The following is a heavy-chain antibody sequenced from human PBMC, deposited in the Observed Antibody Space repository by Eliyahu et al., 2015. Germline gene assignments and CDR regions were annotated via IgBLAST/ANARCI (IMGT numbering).Heavy chain of an antibody. CDR3: ARVLRGGSSSLGWFDP. Sequence: QVQLQQWGAGLLKPSETLSXTXAVYGXSXXGYXWSWIRQPPGXGLEWIGXINHSGSTNYNPSLKSRVTISVDTSKNQFSLKLSSVTAADTAAYYCARVLRGGSSSLGWFDPWGQGTLVTVSS. D-gene: IGHD6-6*01. CDR2: INHSGST. J-gene: IGHJ5*02. CDR1: GXSXXGYX. V-gene: IGHV4-34*01.